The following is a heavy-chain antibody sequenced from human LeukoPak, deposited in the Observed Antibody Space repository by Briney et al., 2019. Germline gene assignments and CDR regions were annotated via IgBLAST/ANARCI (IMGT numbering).Heavy chain of an antibody. Sequence: PSETLSLTCAVYGGSFSGYYWSWIRQPPGKGLEWIGYIYYSGSTNYNPSLRSRVTISLDTSKNQFSLKLTSVTAADTAVYYCARAMVRGTNWFDPWGQGTLVTVSS. V-gene: IGHV4-59*01. CDR3: ARAMVRGTNWFDP. CDR2: IYYSGST. J-gene: IGHJ5*02. D-gene: IGHD3-10*01. CDR1: GGSFSGYY.